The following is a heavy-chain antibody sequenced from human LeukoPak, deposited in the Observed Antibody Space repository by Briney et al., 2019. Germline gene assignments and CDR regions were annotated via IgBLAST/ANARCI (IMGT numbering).Heavy chain of an antibody. CDR2: ISGAGDAI. CDR1: GFRFSDYY. CDR3: ASLYDSPGFCFEY. J-gene: IGHJ4*02. Sequence: GGSLRLSCVVSGFRFSDYYMSWIRQTPGKGLDFISYISGAGDAIYYTDSVKGRFTISRDNAKNSLYLQLDILSADDTAVYYCASLYDSPGFCFEYWAQGALVSVSS. D-gene: IGHD3-22*01. V-gene: IGHV3-11*04.